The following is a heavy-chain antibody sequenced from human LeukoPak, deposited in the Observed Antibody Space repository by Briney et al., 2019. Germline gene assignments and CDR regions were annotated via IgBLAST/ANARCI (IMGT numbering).Heavy chain of an antibody. CDR3: ARSPDILTGEKFDY. CDR1: GYTFTGYY. V-gene: IGHV1-2*02. D-gene: IGHD3-9*01. Sequence: ASVKVSCKASGYTFTGYYMHWVRQAPGQGLEWMGWINPNSGGTNYAQKFQDRVTMTRDTSISTVYMELSRLRSDDTAVYYCARSPDILTGEKFDYWGQGTLVTVSS. CDR2: INPNSGGT. J-gene: IGHJ4*02.